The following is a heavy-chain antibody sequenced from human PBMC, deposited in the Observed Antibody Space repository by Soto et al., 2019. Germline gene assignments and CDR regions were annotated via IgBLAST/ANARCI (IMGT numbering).Heavy chain of an antibody. V-gene: IGHV3-48*02. Sequence: EVQLVESGGGLVQPRGSLRLSCAASGFTFSSYSMNWVRQAPGKGLEWVSYISSNSWTIYYPDSVQGRFTISRDNAKSSLHLQMDSLRDEDTAVYYCARGPSAAAPLSDWYFDLWGRGTLVTVSS. CDR1: GFTFSSYS. D-gene: IGHD2-2*01. J-gene: IGHJ2*01. CDR3: ARGPSAAAPLSDWYFDL. CDR2: ISSNSWTI.